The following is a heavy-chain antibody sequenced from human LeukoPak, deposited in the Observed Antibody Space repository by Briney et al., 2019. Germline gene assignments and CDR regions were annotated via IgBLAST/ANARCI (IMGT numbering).Heavy chain of an antibody. D-gene: IGHD3-22*01. V-gene: IGHV4-39*07. Sequence: SETLSLTCTVSGGSISSSSYYWGWIRQPPGKGLEWIGSIYYSGSTYYNPSLKSRVTISVDTSKNQFSLKLSSVTAADTAVYYCARGVTMIVVVITRNAFDIWGQGTMVTVSS. CDR3: ARGVTMIVVVITRNAFDI. J-gene: IGHJ3*02. CDR2: IYYSGST. CDR1: GGSISSSSYY.